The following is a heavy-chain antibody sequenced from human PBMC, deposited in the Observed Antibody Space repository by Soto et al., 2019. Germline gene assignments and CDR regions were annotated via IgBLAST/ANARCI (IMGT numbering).Heavy chain of an antibody. CDR3: ARDLPPVDY. V-gene: IGHV1-18*01. Sequence: QVQLVQSGAEVKKPGASVKVSCKASGYTFSSYFISWVRQAPGQGLEWMGWISAYNGNTNYAQNPQGRSTMTTDKSKSTAYMELRSLRSDDTAVYYCARDLPPVDYWGQGTLVTVSS. CDR1: GYTFSSYF. CDR2: ISAYNGNT. J-gene: IGHJ4*02.